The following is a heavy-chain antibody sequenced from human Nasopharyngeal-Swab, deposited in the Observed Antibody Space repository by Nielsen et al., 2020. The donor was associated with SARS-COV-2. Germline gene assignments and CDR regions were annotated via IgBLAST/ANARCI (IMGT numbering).Heavy chain of an antibody. CDR2: IYYSGST. CDR3: ASRVVKICGFDP. D-gene: IGHD2-21*01. Sequence: GSLRLSCTVSGGSVSSGSYYWIWIRQPPGKGLEWIGYIYYSGSTNYNPSLKSRVTISVDTSKNQFSLKLSSVTAADTAVYYCASRVVKICGFDPWGQGTLVTVSS. CDR1: GGSVSSGSYY. J-gene: IGHJ5*02. V-gene: IGHV4-61*01.